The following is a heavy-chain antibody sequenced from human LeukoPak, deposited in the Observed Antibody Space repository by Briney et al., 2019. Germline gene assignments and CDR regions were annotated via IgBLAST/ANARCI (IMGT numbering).Heavy chain of an antibody. V-gene: IGHV3-20*04. D-gene: IGHD6-19*01. CDR3: ARVSDISVAAYFDY. CDR1: GFTFDDYG. CDR2: INWNGGST. Sequence: GGSLRLSCAASGFTFDDYGLSWVRQAPGKGLEWVSTINWNGGSTGYADSVKGRFTISRDNAKNSLYLQMDSLRAEDTALYYCARVSDISVAAYFDYWGQGTLVTVSS. J-gene: IGHJ4*02.